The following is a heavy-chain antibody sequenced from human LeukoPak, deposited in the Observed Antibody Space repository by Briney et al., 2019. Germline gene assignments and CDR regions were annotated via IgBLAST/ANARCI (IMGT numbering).Heavy chain of an antibody. V-gene: IGHV3-23*01. CDR1: GFTFSSYA. D-gene: IGHD6-25*01. CDR3: AREHSSSGWGYFDY. Sequence: PGGSLTLSCEASGFTFSSYAMNWVRQAPGKWLEWVSGISGSGPITYYADSVKGRFTISRDNSKNTLYLQMNSLRVEDTAVYYCAREHSSSGWGYFDYWGQGALVTVSS. CDR2: ISGSGPIT. J-gene: IGHJ4*02.